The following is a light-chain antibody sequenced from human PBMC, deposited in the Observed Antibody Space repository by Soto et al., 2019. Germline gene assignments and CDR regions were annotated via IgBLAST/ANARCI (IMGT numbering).Light chain of an antibody. CDR3: TSPTPGSLYV. V-gene: IGLV2-14*01. CDR2: MVS. J-gene: IGLJ1*01. CDR1: SSDVGNYNY. Sequence: QSVLPQPASVSGSPGQSITISCTGTSSDVGNYNYVSWYQQYPGRVPKLLIYMVSNRPSGVSNRFSGSKSGNTASLTISGLQSEDDADYFCTSPTPGSLYVFGTGTKVTVL.